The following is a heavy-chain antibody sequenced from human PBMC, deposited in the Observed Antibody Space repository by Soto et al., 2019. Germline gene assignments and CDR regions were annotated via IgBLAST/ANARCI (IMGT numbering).Heavy chain of an antibody. J-gene: IGHJ4*02. V-gene: IGHV1-8*01. CDR1: GYTLTSFD. D-gene: IGHD2-15*01. Sequence: QVQLVQSGAEVKKPGASVKVSCKASGYTLTSFDINWVRQATGQGLEWMGWMNPNSGTTGYAQNFQGRVTMTSNTSISTAYMELSSLRSEDTAVYYCAMLGYCSGGSCFWGQGTLVTVSS. CDR3: AMLGYCSGGSCF. CDR2: MNPNSGTT.